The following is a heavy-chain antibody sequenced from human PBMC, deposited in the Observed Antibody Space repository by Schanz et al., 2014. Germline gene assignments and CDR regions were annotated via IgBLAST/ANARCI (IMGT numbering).Heavy chain of an antibody. Sequence: VQLVESGGGVVQPGGSLRLSCAASGFTFNTSWFHWVRQPPGKGLLWVSRVSRDGSETTYVDSVRGRFTISRDTAKNTVFLQMNNLRAEDTAVYYCVRDTDYHFDYWGQGTLVTVSS. CDR2: VSRDGSET. V-gene: IGHV3-74*01. J-gene: IGHJ4*02. CDR1: GFTFNTSW. CDR3: VRDTDYHFDY. D-gene: IGHD4-17*01.